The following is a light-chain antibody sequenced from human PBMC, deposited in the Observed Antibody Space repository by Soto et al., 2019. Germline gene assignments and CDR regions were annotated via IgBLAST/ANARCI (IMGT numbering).Light chain of an antibody. CDR1: QSISSY. Sequence: DIQMTQSPSSLSASVGDRVTITCRASQSISSYLNWYQQKPGKAPKLLIYAASSLQSGVPSRFSGSGSGTDFTLTISSLQPEDFATYYCQQSYSKTRTFGKGTKVEIK. V-gene: IGKV1-39*01. J-gene: IGKJ1*01. CDR3: QQSYSKTRT. CDR2: AAS.